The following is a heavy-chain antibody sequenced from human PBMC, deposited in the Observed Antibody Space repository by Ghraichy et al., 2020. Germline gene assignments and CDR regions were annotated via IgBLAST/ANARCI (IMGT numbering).Heavy chain of an antibody. V-gene: IGHV3-23*01. CDR3: AKGAIVVVTATHYYFDY. Sequence: GGSLRLSCAASGFTFSSYAMSWVRQAPGKGLEWVSAISGSGGSTYYADSVKGRFTISRDNSENTLYLQMNSLRAEDTAVYYCAKGAIVVVTATHYYFDYWGQGTLVTVSS. CDR1: GFTFSSYA. CDR2: ISGSGGST. J-gene: IGHJ4*02. D-gene: IGHD2-21*02.